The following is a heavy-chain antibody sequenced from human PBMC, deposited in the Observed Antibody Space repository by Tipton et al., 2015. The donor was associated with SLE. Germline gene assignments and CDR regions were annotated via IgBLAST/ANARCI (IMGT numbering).Heavy chain of an antibody. CDR1: GGSISSGSYY. D-gene: IGHD6-25*01. J-gene: IGHJ3*02. CDR3: ARGITAANAFDI. V-gene: IGHV4-61*09. Sequence: TLSLTCTVSGGSISSGSYYWSWIRQPAGKGLEWIGYIYTSGSTNYNPSLKSRVTISVDTSKNQFSLKLSSVTAADTAVYYCARGITAANAFDIWGQGTMVTVSS. CDR2: IYTSGST.